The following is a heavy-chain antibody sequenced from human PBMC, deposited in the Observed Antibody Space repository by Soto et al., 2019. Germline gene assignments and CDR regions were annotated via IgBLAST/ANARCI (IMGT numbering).Heavy chain of an antibody. Sequence: EVQLVESGGGLVKPAGSLRLSCAASGFTFSNAWMSWVRQAPGKGLEWVGRIKSKTDGGTTDYAAPVKGRFTISRDDSKNTLYLQMKSLKTEDTAVYCCTTWAAAGTGDAFDIWGQGTMVTVSS. J-gene: IGHJ3*02. CDR1: GFTFSNAW. CDR2: IKSKTDGGTT. CDR3: TTWAAAGTGDAFDI. V-gene: IGHV3-15*01. D-gene: IGHD6-13*01.